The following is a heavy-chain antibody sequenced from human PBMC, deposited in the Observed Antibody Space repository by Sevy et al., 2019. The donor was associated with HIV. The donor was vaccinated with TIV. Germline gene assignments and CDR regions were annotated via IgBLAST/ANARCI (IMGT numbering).Heavy chain of an antibody. CDR1: GFTFSTYS. CDR3: ARDQKGEYSAYDGAGYYGMDV. Sequence: GGSLRLSRAASGFTFSTYSMNWVRQGPGKGLEWVSSISSSSNYIYYADSVKGRFTISRDNAKNSMYLQMNSLRAEDTAVYYCARDQKGEYSAYDGAGYYGMDVWGQGTTVTVSS. CDR2: ISSSSNYI. D-gene: IGHD5-12*01. V-gene: IGHV3-21*01. J-gene: IGHJ6*02.